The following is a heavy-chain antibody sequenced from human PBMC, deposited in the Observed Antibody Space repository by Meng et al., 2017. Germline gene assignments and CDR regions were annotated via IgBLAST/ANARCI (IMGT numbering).Heavy chain of an antibody. CDR3: SKTGRDDYNYELGAY. V-gene: IGHV3-23*01. CDR2: IKGSGGST. D-gene: IGHD5-24*01. J-gene: IGHJ4*02. Sequence: GGSLRLSCAASGFTFSSYAMTWVRQAPGKGLEWVSIIKGSGGSTFYADSVRGRFTISRDNSKSTLYMEKNGLKAEDTAVYYCSKTGRDDYNYELGAYWGQGTLVTVSS. CDR1: GFTFSSYA.